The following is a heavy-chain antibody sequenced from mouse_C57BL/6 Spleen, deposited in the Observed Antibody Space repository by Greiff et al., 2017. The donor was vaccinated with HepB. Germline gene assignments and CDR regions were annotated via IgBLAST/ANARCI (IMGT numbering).Heavy chain of an antibody. D-gene: IGHD2-3*01. CDR1: GYTFTSYW. J-gene: IGHJ2*01. CDR2: IDPSDSET. Sequence: VQLQQPGAELVRPGSSVKLSCKASGYTFTSYWMHWVKQRPIQGLEWIGNIDPSDSETHYNQKFKDKATLTVDKSSSTAYMQLSSLTSEDSAVYYCARWADGYSFDYWGQGTTLTVSS. CDR3: ARWADGYSFDY. V-gene: IGHV1-52*01.